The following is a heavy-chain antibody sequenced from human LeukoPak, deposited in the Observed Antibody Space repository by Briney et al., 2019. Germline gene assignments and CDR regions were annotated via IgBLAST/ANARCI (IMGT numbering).Heavy chain of an antibody. CDR2: IYPGDSDT. J-gene: IGHJ4*02. CDR3: ATTWEYDSSPFDY. Sequence: GESLKISCKGSGYSFTSYWLGWVRQMPGKGLEWMGIIYPGDSDTRYSPSFQGQVTISADKSISTAYLQWSSLKASDTAMYYCATTWEYDSSPFDYWGQGTLVTVSS. V-gene: IGHV5-51*01. D-gene: IGHD3-22*01. CDR1: GYSFTSYW.